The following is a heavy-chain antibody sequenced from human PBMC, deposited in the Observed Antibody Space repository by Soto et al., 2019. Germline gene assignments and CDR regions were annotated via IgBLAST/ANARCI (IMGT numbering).Heavy chain of an antibody. CDR3: VSRRRVGASPGDNSRYGMDV. CDR2: IIPIFDST. J-gene: IGHJ6*02. Sequence: QVQLVQSGAEVKKPGSSVKVSCKASGGTFCSYAISWVRQAPGQGLEWMGGIIPIFDSTNHAQRFQGRVTVAADKYSSSVDLELSTPRAEAASLYDSVSRRRVGASPGDNSRYGMDVWGQGTTVTVSS. V-gene: IGHV1-69*06. CDR1: GGTFCSYA. D-gene: IGHD1-26*01.